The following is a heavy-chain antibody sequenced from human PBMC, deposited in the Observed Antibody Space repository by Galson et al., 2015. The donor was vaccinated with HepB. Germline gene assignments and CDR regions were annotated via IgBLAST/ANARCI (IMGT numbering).Heavy chain of an antibody. V-gene: IGHV3-23*01. J-gene: IGHJ4*02. CDR1: GFTFSSYP. CDR2: LSSSGGST. Sequence: SLRLPCAASGFTFSSYPMSWVRQAPEQGLEWVSGLSSSGGSTYYADSAKGRFTLSRDNSRNTLYLQMNNLRAADTAVYYCSRGISNPDYWGQGTLVIVTS. CDR3: SRGISNPDY. D-gene: IGHD1-14*01.